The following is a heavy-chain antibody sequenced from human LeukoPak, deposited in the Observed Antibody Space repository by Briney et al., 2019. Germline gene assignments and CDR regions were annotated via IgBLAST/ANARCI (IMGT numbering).Heavy chain of an antibody. Sequence: GGSLRLSCSASGFTFSSYGMHWVRQGSGKGLEYVSGISSNGDSTYYADSVKGRFTFSRDNSKNTLYLQMSSLRAEDTAVYYCVKGKVAGSGTCYNAPFDYWGQGTLVTVSS. V-gene: IGHV3-64D*06. CDR3: VKGKVAGSGTCYNAPFDY. J-gene: IGHJ4*02. CDR2: ISSNGDST. D-gene: IGHD3-10*01. CDR1: GFTFSSYG.